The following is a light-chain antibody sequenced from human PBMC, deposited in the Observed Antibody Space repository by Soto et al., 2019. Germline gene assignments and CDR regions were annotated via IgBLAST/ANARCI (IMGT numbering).Light chain of an antibody. CDR3: QQYGSSPQT. Sequence: VLTQSQGTLSLSPGERATLSCRASQSVSSSYLAWYQQKPGQAPRLLIYGASSRATGIPDRFSGSGSGTDFTLTISRLEPEDLAVYYCQQYGSSPQTSSQGTKLEIK. V-gene: IGKV3-20*01. CDR1: QSVSSSY. CDR2: GAS. J-gene: IGKJ2*01.